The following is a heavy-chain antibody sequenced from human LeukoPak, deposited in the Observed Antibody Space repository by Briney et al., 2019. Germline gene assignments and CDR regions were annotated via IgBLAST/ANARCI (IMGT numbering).Heavy chain of an antibody. J-gene: IGHJ5*02. V-gene: IGHV4-34*01. CDR3: ARHQRVIQLWLGDWFDP. Sequence: PSETLSLTCAVYGGSFSGYYWSWIRQPPGKGLEWIGEINHSGSTNYNPSLKSRVTISVDTSKNQFSLKLSSVTAADTAVYYCARHQRVIQLWLGDWFDPWGQGTLVTVSS. CDR1: GGSFSGYY. D-gene: IGHD5-18*01. CDR2: INHSGST.